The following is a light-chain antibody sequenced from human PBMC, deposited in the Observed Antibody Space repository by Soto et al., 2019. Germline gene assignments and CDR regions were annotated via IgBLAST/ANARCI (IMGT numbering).Light chain of an antibody. J-gene: IGKJ1*01. CDR3: LQDYNYPRT. V-gene: IGKV1-6*01. Sequence: AIQMTQSPSSLSASVGDRVTLTCRASQDIGKGLGWYQQKPGEAPKLLIFEASTVQTGVPSRFSGSGSGTDFTLTISSLQPEDFATYYCLQDYNYPRTFGQGTTVALK. CDR1: QDIGKG. CDR2: EAS.